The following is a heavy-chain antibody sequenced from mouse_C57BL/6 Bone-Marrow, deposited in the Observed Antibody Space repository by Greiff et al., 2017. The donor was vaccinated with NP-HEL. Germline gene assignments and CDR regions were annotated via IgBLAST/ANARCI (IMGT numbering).Heavy chain of an antibody. CDR2: INPSSGYT. Sequence: QVHVKQSGAELARPGASVKMSCKASGYTFTSYTMHWVKQRPGQGLEWIGYINPSSGYTKYNQKFKDKATLTADKSSSTAYMQLSSLTSEDSAVYYCARRRVVDGYWYFDVWGTGTTVTVSS. D-gene: IGHD1-1*01. J-gene: IGHJ1*03. CDR3: ARRRVVDGYWYFDV. V-gene: IGHV1-4*01. CDR1: GYTFTSYT.